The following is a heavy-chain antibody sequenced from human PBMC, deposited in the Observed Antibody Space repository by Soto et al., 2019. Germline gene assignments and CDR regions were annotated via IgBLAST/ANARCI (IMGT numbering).Heavy chain of an antibody. D-gene: IGHD2-21*02. Sequence: QVQLVESGGGVVQPGRFLRLSCAASGFTFSSYGMHWVRQAPGKGLEWVAVISYDGSNKYYADSVKGRFTISRDNSKNTLYLQMNSLRAEDTAVYYCAKDGCGGDCYSPYWYFDLWGRGTLVTVSS. CDR3: AKDGCGGDCYSPYWYFDL. V-gene: IGHV3-30*18. J-gene: IGHJ2*01. CDR2: ISYDGSNK. CDR1: GFTFSSYG.